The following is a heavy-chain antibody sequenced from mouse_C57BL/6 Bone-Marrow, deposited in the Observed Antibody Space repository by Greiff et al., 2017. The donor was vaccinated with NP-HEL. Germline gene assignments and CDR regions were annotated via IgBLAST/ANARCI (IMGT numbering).Heavy chain of an antibody. D-gene: IGHD2-12*01. J-gene: IGHJ4*01. CDR1: GFTFSDYG. CDR3: ARRYRGLYYYAMDY. Sequence: EVQLVESGGGLVKPGGSLKLSCAASGFTFSDYGMHWVRQAPEKGLEWVAYISRGRSTIYYADTVKGRFTISRDNAKNTLFLQMTSLRSEDTAMYYCARRYRGLYYYAMDYWGQGTSVTVSS. CDR2: ISRGRSTI. V-gene: IGHV5-17*01.